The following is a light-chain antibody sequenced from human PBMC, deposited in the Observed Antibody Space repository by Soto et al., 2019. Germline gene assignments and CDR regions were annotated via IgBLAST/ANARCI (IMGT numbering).Light chain of an antibody. CDR2: AAS. V-gene: IGKV1-39*01. CDR1: QRISSY. CDR3: QQSYSAPIT. J-gene: IGKJ5*01. Sequence: DIPMTQSPSSLSASVGDRVTINCRASQRISSYLNWFQQKPGKAPNLLIYAASSLQSGVPSRFSGSGSGTDFTLTISRLQPEDFATYYCQQSYSAPITFGQGTRLEIK.